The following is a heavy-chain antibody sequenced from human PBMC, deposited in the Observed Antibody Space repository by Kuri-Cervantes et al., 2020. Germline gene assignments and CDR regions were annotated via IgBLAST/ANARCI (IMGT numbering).Heavy chain of an antibody. CDR1: GYTFTSYG. CDR2: IIPIFGTA. CDR3: AVEGAFDI. V-gene: IGHV1-69*13. J-gene: IGHJ3*02. Sequence: SVKVSCKASGYTFTSYGISWVRQAPGQGLEWMGGIIPIFGTANYAQKFQGRVTITADESTSTAYMELSSLRSEDTAVYYCAVEGAFDIWGQGTMVTVPS.